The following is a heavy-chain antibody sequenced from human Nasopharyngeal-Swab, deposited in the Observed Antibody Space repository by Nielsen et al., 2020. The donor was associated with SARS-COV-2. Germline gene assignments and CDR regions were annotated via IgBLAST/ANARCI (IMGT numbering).Heavy chain of an antibody. Sequence: GESLQISCAASGFTFSSYAMHWVRQAPGKGLEWVAVISYDGSNKYYADSVKGRFTISRDNSKNTLYLQMNSLRAEDTAVYYCARGSSSYYFDYWGQGTLGTVSS. CDR3: ARGSSSYYFDY. V-gene: IGHV3-30-3*01. CDR2: ISYDGSNK. CDR1: GFTFSSYA. J-gene: IGHJ4*02. D-gene: IGHD6-6*01.